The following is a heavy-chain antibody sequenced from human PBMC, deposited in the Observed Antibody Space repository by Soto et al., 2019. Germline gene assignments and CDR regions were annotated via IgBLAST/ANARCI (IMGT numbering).Heavy chain of an antibody. CDR3: AREGIVVVPAAREAYYYYYMDV. J-gene: IGHJ6*03. D-gene: IGHD2-2*01. Sequence: SETLSLTCTVSGGSISSYYWSWIRQPPGKGLEWIGYIYYSGSTNYNPSLKSRVTISVDTSKNQFSLKLSSVTAADTAVFYCAREGIVVVPAAREAYYYYYMDVWGKGTTVTVSS. CDR1: GGSISSYY. V-gene: IGHV4-59*01. CDR2: IYYSGST.